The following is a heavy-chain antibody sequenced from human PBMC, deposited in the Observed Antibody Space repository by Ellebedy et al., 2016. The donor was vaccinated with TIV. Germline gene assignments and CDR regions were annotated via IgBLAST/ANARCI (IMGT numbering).Heavy chain of an antibody. CDR2: ISSDGNIK. CDR3: ARGSEGSGFDY. CDR1: QFNFNSYT. Sequence: GESLKISCAASQFNFNSYTIHWVRQAPGKGLEWVAFISSDGNIKDYADSVKGRFTISRDNSKKTVYLQMNSLRSDTAVHYCARGSEGSGFDYWGQGTLVTVSS. J-gene: IGHJ4*02. V-gene: IGHV3-30-3*01. D-gene: IGHD6-25*01.